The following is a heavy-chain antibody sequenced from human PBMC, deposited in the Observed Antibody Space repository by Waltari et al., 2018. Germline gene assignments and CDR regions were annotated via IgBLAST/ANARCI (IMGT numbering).Heavy chain of an antibody. CDR2: ISGSSRGI. Sequence: EVQLLESGGGLVQPGGSLRLSCAASGFNFRDYAMSWVREAPGKRRQWVSSISGSSRGIYYADSVKGRFIIARDNSQSMVYLEMNSLRAEDTAGYFCAKEKLSAGGDPYYFEYWGQGTLVTVSS. J-gene: IGHJ4*02. CDR3: AKEKLSAGGDPYYFEY. D-gene: IGHD2-21*02. V-gene: IGHV3-23*01. CDR1: GFNFRDYA.